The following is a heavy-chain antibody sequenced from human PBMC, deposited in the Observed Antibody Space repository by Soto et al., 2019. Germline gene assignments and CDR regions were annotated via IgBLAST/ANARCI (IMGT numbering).Heavy chain of an antibody. J-gene: IGHJ4*02. CDR2: IKQDGSEK. CDR1: GFTFSSYW. CDR3: ARRDYDFWSGYYFDY. V-gene: IGHV3-7*01. Sequence: GGSLRLSCAASGFTFSSYWMSWVRQAPGKGLEWVANIKQDGSEKYYVDSVKGRFTISRDNAKNSLYLQMNSLRAEDTAVYYCARRDYDFWSGYYFDYWGQGTLVTVSS. D-gene: IGHD3-3*01.